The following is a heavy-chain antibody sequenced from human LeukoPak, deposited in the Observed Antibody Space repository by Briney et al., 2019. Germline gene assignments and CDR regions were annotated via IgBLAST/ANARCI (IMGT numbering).Heavy chain of an antibody. J-gene: IGHJ5*02. CDR1: GITFRSYG. CDR2: ISNDGSHK. D-gene: IGHD4-17*01. Sequence: GGSLRLSCAASGITFRSYGMHWVRQAPGKGLEWVAVISNDGSHKYYADSVKGRFSISRDNSKNTLYLQMNSLRADDTAVYYCAKGARGDTVTSIVGLNWFDPWGQGTLVTVSS. V-gene: IGHV3-30*18. CDR3: AKGARGDTVTSIVGLNWFDP.